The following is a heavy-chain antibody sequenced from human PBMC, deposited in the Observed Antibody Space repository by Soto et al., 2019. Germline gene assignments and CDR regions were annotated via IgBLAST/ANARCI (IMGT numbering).Heavy chain of an antibody. CDR2: IYYSGST. CDR3: ARVLRAYDSGGYYSPVCLVY. D-gene: IGHD3-22*01. V-gene: IGHV4-30-4*01. Sequence: QVQLQESGPGLVKPSQTLSLTCTVSGGSISSGDYYWSWIRQPPGKGLEWIGYIYYSGSTYYNPSLKSRGTTAVDTSKTQFSPKRSSVTAADTAVSDCARVLRAYDSGGYYSPVCLVYWGQGTLVTVSS. CDR1: GGSISSGDYY. J-gene: IGHJ4*02.